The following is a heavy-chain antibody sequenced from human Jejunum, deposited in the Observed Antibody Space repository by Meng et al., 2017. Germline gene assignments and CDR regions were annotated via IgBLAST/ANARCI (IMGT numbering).Heavy chain of an antibody. CDR3: AKRGPYCNGATCYYYFAS. D-gene: IGHD2-15*01. V-gene: IGHV3-23*01. CDR1: GFTFSTYA. J-gene: IGHJ4*02. Sequence: GESLKISCAASGFTFSTYAMSWVRQAPGKGLEWVSGMSGNGATTYYADSVKGRFTISRDNSKNTLYLQMNSLRAEDTAVYYCAKRGPYCNGATCYYYFASWGQGTRVTGSS. CDR2: MSGNGATT.